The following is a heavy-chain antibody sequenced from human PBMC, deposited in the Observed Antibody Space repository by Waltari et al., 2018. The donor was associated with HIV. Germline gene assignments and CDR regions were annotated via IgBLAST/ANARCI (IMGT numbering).Heavy chain of an antibody. V-gene: IGHV3-53*05. J-gene: IGHJ5*02. Sequence: ATGGVLVPPGGSLSPCCRVSGFTVKNEYMTWVRRSTSRGLEWIGTIYGNGETYSAASMRGRLFISRDNPGNRVFLHINNVNFADTASYFCAKGVRFLGPWSQETPVTVSS. CDR3: AKGVRFLGP. D-gene: IGHD3-3*01. CDR2: IYGNGET. CDR1: GFTVKNEY.